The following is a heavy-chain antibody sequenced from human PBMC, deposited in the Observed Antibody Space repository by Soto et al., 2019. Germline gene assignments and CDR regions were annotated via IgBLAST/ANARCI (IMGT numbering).Heavy chain of an antibody. CDR1: GYSISSGYY. CDR3: ASVEYQLLMGGWFDP. V-gene: IGHV4-38-2*01. J-gene: IGHJ5*02. Sequence: SETLSLTCAVSGYSISSGYYWGWIRQPPGKGLEWIGSIYHSGSTYYNPSLKSRVTISVDTSKNQFSLKLSSVTAADTAVYYCASVEYQLLMGGWFDPWGQGTLVTVLL. CDR2: IYHSGST. D-gene: IGHD2-2*01.